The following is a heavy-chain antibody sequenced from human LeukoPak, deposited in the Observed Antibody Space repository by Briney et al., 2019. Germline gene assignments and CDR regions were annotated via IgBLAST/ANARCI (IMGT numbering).Heavy chain of an antibody. J-gene: IGHJ4*02. D-gene: IGHD2-2*01. V-gene: IGHV1-69*13. Sequence: ASVKVSCKASGGTFSSYAISWVRQAPGQGLEWMGGIIPIFGTANYAQKFQGRVTITADESTSTAYMELSSLRSEDTAVYYCAREDIVVVPAAMDYWGQGTLVTVSS. CDR1: GGTFSSYA. CDR3: AREDIVVVPAAMDY. CDR2: IIPIFGTA.